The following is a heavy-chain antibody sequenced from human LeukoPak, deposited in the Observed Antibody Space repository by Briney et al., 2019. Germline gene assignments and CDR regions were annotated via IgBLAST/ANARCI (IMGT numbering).Heavy chain of an antibody. J-gene: IGHJ6*03. V-gene: IGHV3-15*01. CDR3: TKIQDYYYIDMDV. Sequence: GGSLRLSCAASGFTFINAWMTWVRQAPGKGLEWVGRIKSKADGGTTDYAAPVKGRFTISRDDSKNTLHLQMNSLKTEDTAVYYCTKIQDYYYIDMDVWGKGTTVTVSS. CDR2: IKSKADGGTT. CDR1: GFTFINAW. D-gene: IGHD5-18*01.